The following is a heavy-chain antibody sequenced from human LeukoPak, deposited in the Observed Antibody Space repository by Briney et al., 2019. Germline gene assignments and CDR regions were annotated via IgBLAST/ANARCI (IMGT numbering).Heavy chain of an antibody. Sequence: ASVKLSCKASGYTFTSYYIHWVRQAPGQGLEWMGWINPNSGGTNFAQKFQGRVSMTRDTSISTAYMELSRLRSDDTAVYYCARELGSGYYRYFDYWGQGTLVTVSS. CDR2: INPNSGGT. CDR3: ARELGSGYYRYFDY. J-gene: IGHJ4*02. CDR1: GYTFTSYY. D-gene: IGHD3-22*01. V-gene: IGHV1-2*02.